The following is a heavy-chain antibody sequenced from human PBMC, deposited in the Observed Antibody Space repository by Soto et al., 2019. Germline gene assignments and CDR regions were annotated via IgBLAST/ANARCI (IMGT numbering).Heavy chain of an antibody. CDR1: GFTFSSYS. CDR2: ISSISSTI. D-gene: IGHD6-19*01. CDR3: ARDLYSRGWYDI. J-gene: IGHJ3*02. Sequence: EVQLVESGGGLVQPGGSLRLSCAASGFTFSSYSMNWVRQAPGKGLECVSYISSISSTIYYADSVKGRFTISRDNAKNSLYLQMNSLRAEDTSVYYCARDLYSRGWYDIWGQGTMVTVSS. V-gene: IGHV3-48*01.